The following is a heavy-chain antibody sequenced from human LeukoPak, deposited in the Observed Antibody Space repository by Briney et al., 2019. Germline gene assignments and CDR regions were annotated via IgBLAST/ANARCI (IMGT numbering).Heavy chain of an antibody. CDR3: ARDWVGGTGTLDNYRGMDV. V-gene: IGHV1-18*01. CDR1: GYTFVSYG. Sequence: ASVKVSCKASGYTFVSYGISWVRQAPGQGLEWMGWISGYNGKTTHAEKFQGRVAVTIDRSRSTAYLELRSLRSDDTAIYYCARDWVGGTGTLDNYRGMDVWGQGATVIVSS. D-gene: IGHD3-16*01. J-gene: IGHJ6*02. CDR2: ISGYNGKT.